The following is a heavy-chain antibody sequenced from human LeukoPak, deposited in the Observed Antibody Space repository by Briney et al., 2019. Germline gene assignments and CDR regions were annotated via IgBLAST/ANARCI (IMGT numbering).Heavy chain of an antibody. CDR3: ASRYGDYADDY. D-gene: IGHD4-17*01. CDR1: GGSISSYY. V-gene: IGHV4-59*12. Sequence: PSETLSLTCTVSGGSISSYYWSWIRQPPGKGLEWIGYIYYSGSTNYNPSLKSRVTISVDTSKNQFSLKLSSVTAADTAVYYCASRYGDYADDYWGQGTLVTVSS. J-gene: IGHJ4*02. CDR2: IYYSGST.